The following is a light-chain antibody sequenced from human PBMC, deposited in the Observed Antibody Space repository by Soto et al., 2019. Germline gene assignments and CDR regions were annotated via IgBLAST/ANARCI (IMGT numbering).Light chain of an antibody. CDR3: QQYDSYSRT. Sequence: DIQMTQSPSTLSASVGDRVTIACRASQNISPCLAWYQQKPGKAPKLLIYDVSTLENGVPSRFSGGGSGTEFTLTISSLQPDDFATYFCQQYDSYSRTFGQGTKVEIK. CDR2: DVS. CDR1: QNISPC. J-gene: IGKJ1*01. V-gene: IGKV1-5*01.